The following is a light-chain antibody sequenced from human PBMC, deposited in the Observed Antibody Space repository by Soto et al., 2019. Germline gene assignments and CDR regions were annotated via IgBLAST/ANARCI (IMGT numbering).Light chain of an antibody. V-gene: IGKV3-11*01. CDR1: QSVSSS. CDR2: DAS. Sequence: EIVLTQSPATLSLSPGERATLSCRASQSVSSSSAWYQQQPGQAPRLLIYDASNRATGIPARFSGSGSGTDFTHTISSREPEQFAAYYCHQRSNWPQMFGEVNKVDIQ. J-gene: IGKJ1*01. CDR3: HQRSNWPQM.